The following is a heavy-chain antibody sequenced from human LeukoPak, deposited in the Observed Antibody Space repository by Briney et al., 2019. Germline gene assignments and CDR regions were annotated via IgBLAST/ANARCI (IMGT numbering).Heavy chain of an antibody. V-gene: IGHV3-66*01. CDR2: IFGGGST. Sequence: GGSLRLSCAASGFTVSSNYMTWVRQAPGKGLEWVSVIFGGGSTYYADSVKGRFTISRDNSKNTLFLQMNSLRVEDTAVYYCARVFTSSSNWFDPWGQGTLVTVSS. CDR3: ARVFTSSSNWFDP. CDR1: GFTVSSNY. J-gene: IGHJ5*02. D-gene: IGHD6-6*01.